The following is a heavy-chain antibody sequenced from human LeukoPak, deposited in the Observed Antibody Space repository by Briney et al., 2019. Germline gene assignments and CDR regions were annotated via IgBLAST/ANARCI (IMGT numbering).Heavy chain of an antibody. CDR3: AREFYDILTGYYYGMDV. D-gene: IGHD3-9*01. CDR1: GGSISSYY. J-gene: IGHJ6*04. Sequence: SETLSLTCTVSGGSISSYYRSRIRQPPGKGLEWIGYIYYSGSTNYNPSLKSRVTISVDTSKNQFSLKLSSVTAADTAVYYCAREFYDILTGYYYGMDVWGKGTTVTVFS. V-gene: IGHV4-59*01. CDR2: IYYSGST.